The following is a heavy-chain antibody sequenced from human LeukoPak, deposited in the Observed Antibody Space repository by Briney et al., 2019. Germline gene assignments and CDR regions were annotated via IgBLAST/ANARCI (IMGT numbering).Heavy chain of an antibody. J-gene: IGHJ4*02. CDR2: ISSNGGST. CDR3: VKRGSSYGLDY. CDR1: GFTFSKNW. D-gene: IGHD5-18*01. Sequence: GGSLRLSCAASGFTFSKNWMHWVRQAPGKGLEYVSAISSNGGSTYYADSVKGRFTISRDNSKNTLYLQMSSLRAEDTAVYYCVKRGSSYGLDYWGQGTLVTVSS. V-gene: IGHV3-64D*09.